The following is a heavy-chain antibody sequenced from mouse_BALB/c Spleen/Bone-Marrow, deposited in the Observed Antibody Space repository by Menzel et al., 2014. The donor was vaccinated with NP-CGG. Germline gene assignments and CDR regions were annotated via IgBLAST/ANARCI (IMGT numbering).Heavy chain of an antibody. D-gene: IGHD2-4*01. CDR2: ISTYSGNT. CDR1: GYTFTDYA. Sequence: VQLQQSGPELVRPGVSVKISCKGYGYTFTDYAMHWVKQSHAKSLEWIGVISTYSGNTNYNQKFKGKATMTVDKSSSTAYMELARLTSEDSAIYYCARGIYYDSTWFAYWGQGTLVTVSA. V-gene: IGHV1-67*01. CDR3: ARGIYYDSTWFAY. J-gene: IGHJ3*01.